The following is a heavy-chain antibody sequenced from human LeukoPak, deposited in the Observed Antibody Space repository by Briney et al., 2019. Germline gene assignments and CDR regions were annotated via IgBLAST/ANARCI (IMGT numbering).Heavy chain of an antibody. J-gene: IGHJ3*02. D-gene: IGHD3-3*01. V-gene: IGHV3-15*01. CDR2: IKSKTDGGTT. CDR3: TTYDFWSVSYAFDI. Sequence: GASLRLSCAASGFTFSNAWMSWVSQDPGKGLEWVGRIKSKTDGGTTDYAAPVKGRFTISRDDSKITMYLQMNSLKTEDTAVYYCTTYDFWSVSYAFDIWGQGTMVTVSS. CDR1: GFTFSNAW.